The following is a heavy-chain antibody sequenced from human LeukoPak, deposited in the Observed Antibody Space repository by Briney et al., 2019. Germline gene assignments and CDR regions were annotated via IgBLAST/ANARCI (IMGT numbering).Heavy chain of an antibody. CDR1: GFIFSSYG. Sequence: GGSLSLSCAASGFIFSSYGMRWVREAAGEGVEWVAVIWYDGSNKNYADSVKGRFTISRDNSKNTLYLQMNSLRAEDTAVYYCARLGRYYYDSSGYNLDYWGQGTLVTVSS. CDR3: ARLGRYYYDSSGYNLDY. D-gene: IGHD3-22*01. CDR2: IWYDGSNK. J-gene: IGHJ4*02. V-gene: IGHV3-33*01.